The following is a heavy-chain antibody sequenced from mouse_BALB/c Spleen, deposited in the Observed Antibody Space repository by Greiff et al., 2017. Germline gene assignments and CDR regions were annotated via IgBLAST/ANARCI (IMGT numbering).Heavy chain of an antibody. CDR3: ARVGYYGSSFY. D-gene: IGHD1-1*01. CDR1: GYTFTDYY. J-gene: IGHJ2*01. Sequence: VQLKQSGPELVKPGASVKISCKASGYTFTDYYMNWVKQSHGKSLEWIGLVNPNNGGTSYNQKFKGKATLTVDKSSSTAYMELRSLTSEDSAVYYCARVGYYGSSFYWGQGTTLTVSS. V-gene: IGHV1-26*01. CDR2: VNPNNGGT.